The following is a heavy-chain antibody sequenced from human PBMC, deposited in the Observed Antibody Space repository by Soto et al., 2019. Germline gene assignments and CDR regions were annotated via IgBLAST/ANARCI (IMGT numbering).Heavy chain of an antibody. J-gene: IGHJ6*02. CDR2: ISYDGSNK. CDR3: ARYRGRGYYYYGMDV. V-gene: IGHV3-30-3*01. Sequence: PGGSLRLSCAASGFTFSSYAMHWVRQAPGKGLEWVAVISYDGSNKYYADSVKGRFTISRDNSKNTLYLQMNSLRAEDTAVYYCARYRGRGYYYYGMDVWGQGTTVTVSS. D-gene: IGHD1-26*01. CDR1: GFTFSSYA.